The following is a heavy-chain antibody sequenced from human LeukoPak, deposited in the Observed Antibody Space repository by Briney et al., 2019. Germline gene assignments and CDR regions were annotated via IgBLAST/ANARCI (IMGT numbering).Heavy chain of an antibody. Sequence: GGSLRLSCAASGNYWMHWVRQAPGKGLVWVSHINSDGSWTGYADSVKGRFTISKDNAKNTVYLQMNNLRAEDTAVYYCVSFYETYWGRGTLVTASS. J-gene: IGHJ4*02. CDR3: VSFYETY. V-gene: IGHV3-74*01. CDR2: INSDGSWT. D-gene: IGHD2-2*01. CDR1: GNYW.